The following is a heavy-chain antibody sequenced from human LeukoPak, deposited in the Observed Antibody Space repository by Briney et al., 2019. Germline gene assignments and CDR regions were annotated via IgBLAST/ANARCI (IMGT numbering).Heavy chain of an antibody. D-gene: IGHD3-22*01. V-gene: IGHV1-69*13. J-gene: IGHJ4*02. CDR1: GGTFSSYA. Sequence: SVKVSCKASGGTFSSYAISWVRQAPGQGLEWMGGIIPIFGTANYAQKFQGRVTITADESTSTAYMELSSLRSVDTAVYYCARDATSYYYDSSLFLRSAYFDYWGQGTLVTVSS. CDR3: ARDATSYYYDSSLFLRSAYFDY. CDR2: IIPIFGTA.